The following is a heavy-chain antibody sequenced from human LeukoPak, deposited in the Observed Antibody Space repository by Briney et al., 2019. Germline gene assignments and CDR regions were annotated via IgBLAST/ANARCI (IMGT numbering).Heavy chain of an antibody. D-gene: IGHD6-19*01. J-gene: IGHJ4*02. CDR2: IYYSGST. Sequence: SDTLSLTCTVSGGSISSYYWSWIRQPPGKGLEWIGYIYYSGSTNYNPSLKSRVTISVDTSKNQFSLKLSSVTAADTAVYYCARDGSGWSYFDYWGQGTLVTVSS. CDR1: GGSISSYY. V-gene: IGHV4-59*01. CDR3: ARDGSGWSYFDY.